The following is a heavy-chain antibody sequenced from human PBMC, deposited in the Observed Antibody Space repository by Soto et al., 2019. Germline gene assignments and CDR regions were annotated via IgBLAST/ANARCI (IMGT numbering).Heavy chain of an antibody. V-gene: IGHV3-21*01. D-gene: IGHD3-10*01. CDR1: GFTFSSYS. CDR2: ISSSSSYI. Sequence: PGGSLRLSCAASGFTFSSYSMNWVRQAPGKGLEWVSSISSSSSYIYYADSVKGRFTISRDNAKNSLYLQMNSLRAEDTAVYYCARIEGGFYYGSGSYYNGGAFDIWGQGTMVTVSS. CDR3: ARIEGGFYYGSGSYYNGGAFDI. J-gene: IGHJ3*02.